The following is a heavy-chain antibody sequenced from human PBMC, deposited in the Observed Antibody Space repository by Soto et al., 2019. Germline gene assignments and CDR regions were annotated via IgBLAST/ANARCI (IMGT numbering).Heavy chain of an antibody. V-gene: IGHV3-48*01. CDR1: GFTFSSYS. Sequence: GGSLRLSCAASGFTFSSYSMNWVRQAPGKGLEWVSYISSSSSTIYYADSVKGRFTISRDNAKNLLYLQMNSLRAEDTAVYYCARALLWFGETDAFDIWGQGTMVTVSS. CDR3: ARALLWFGETDAFDI. CDR2: ISSSSSTI. D-gene: IGHD3-10*01. J-gene: IGHJ3*02.